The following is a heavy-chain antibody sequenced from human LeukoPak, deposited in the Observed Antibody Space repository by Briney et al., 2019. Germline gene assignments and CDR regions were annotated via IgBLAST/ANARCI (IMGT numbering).Heavy chain of an antibody. D-gene: IGHD2-15*01. J-gene: IGHJ4*02. V-gene: IGHV1-2*02. CDR3: ARGFNSVGPFDY. CDR1: GYTFTGYY. Sequence: ASVKVSCKASGYTFTGYYMHWMRQAPGQGLEWMGWINPNSGGTNYAQKFQGRVTMTRDTSISTAYMELSRLRSDDTAVYYCARGFNSVGPFDYWGQGTLVTVSS. CDR2: INPNSGGT.